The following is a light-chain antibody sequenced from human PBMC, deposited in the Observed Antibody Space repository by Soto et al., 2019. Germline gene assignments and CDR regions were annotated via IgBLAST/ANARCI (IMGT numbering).Light chain of an antibody. J-gene: IGLJ3*02. Sequence: QSVLTQPASVSGSPGQSITISGTGTSSDVGSYNLVSWYQQHPGKAPKLMIYEGSKRPSGVSNRFSGSKSGNTASLTISGLQAEDEADYYCCSYAGSSTYVFGGGTKLTVL. CDR3: CSYAGSSTYV. CDR2: EGS. V-gene: IGLV2-23*01. CDR1: SSDVGSYNL.